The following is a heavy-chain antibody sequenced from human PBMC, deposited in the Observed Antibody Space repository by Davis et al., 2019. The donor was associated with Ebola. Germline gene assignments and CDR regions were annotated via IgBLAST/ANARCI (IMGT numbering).Heavy chain of an antibody. Sequence: KVSCKGSGYSFTSYWISWVRQMPGKGLEWMGRIDPSDSYSDYSPSFQGHVTISTDKSISTAYLQWSSLQASDTAMYYCARRMWVGEYYFDYWGQGTLVTVSS. D-gene: IGHD1-26*01. J-gene: IGHJ4*02. V-gene: IGHV5-10-1*01. CDR3: ARRMWVGEYYFDY. CDR2: IDPSDSYS. CDR1: GYSFTSYW.